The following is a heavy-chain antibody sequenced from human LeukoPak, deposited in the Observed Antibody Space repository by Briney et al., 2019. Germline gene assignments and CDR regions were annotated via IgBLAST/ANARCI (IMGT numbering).Heavy chain of an antibody. J-gene: IGHJ3*02. V-gene: IGHV5-51*01. CDR3: ASLRDYGDNDDSFDI. CDR1: GYTFTSYW. D-gene: IGHD4-23*01. Sequence: ESLKISCKGSGYTFTSYWIGWVRQMTGKGLEWRGIIYPGDSDTRYSPSFQGQVTISADKSISTAYLQWSSLKASDTAMYYCASLRDYGDNDDSFDIWGLGTMVTVSS. CDR2: IYPGDSDT.